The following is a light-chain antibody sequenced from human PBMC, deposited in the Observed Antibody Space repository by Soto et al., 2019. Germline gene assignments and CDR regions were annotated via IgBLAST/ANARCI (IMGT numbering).Light chain of an antibody. CDR2: GAS. V-gene: IGKV3-20*01. Sequence: EIVLTQSPGTLSLSPGERATLSCRASQSVSSSYLAWYQQKPGQAPRLLIYGASSRAIGIPDRFSGSGSGTDFTLTISRLEPEDFAVYYCQQYGSSPLMYTFGQGTKLEIK. J-gene: IGKJ2*01. CDR1: QSVSSSY. CDR3: QQYGSSPLMYT.